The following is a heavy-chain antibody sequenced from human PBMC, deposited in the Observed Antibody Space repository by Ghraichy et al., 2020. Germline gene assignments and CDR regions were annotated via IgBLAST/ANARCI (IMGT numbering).Heavy chain of an antibody. CDR3: ARDPKGARSTSFDY. J-gene: IGHJ4*02. CDR2: IKQDGSEK. D-gene: IGHD5/OR15-5a*01. V-gene: IGHV3-7*01. CDR1: GFTFSSYW. Sequence: GGSLRLSCAASGFTFSSYWMSWVRQAPGKGLEWVANIKQDGSEKYYVDSVKGRFTISRDNAKNSLYLQMNSLRAEDTAVYYCARDPKGARSTSFDYWGQGTLVTVSS.